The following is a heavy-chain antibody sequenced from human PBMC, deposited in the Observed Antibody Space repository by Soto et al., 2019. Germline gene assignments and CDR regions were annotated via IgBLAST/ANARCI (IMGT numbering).Heavy chain of an antibody. CDR1: GYTFTSYG. J-gene: IGHJ3*02. V-gene: IGHV1-18*01. Sequence: QVQLVQSGAEVKKPGASVKVSCKASGYTFTSYGISWVRQAPGQGLEWMGWISAYNGNTNYAQKLQGRVTMTTDTXTXTXSMELRSLRSDDTAVYYCARGQPATWIQLWDDAFDIWGQGTMVTVSS. D-gene: IGHD5-18*01. CDR3: ARGQPATWIQLWDDAFDI. CDR2: ISAYNGNT.